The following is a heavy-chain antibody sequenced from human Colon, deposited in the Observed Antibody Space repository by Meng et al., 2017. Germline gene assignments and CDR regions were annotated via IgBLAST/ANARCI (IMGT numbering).Heavy chain of an antibody. J-gene: IGHJ4*02. Sequence: HVQLGQSGNELKKPEASVKVSCKTSGFTFTSYAIQWVRQAAGQRLEWMGWISVGNGNTKYSQKFQDRLTITRDTSASTAYMELSGLKSEDTAVYYCARDLYTSGRFDYWGQGTLVTVSS. CDR3: ARDLYTSGRFDY. CDR1: GFTFTSYA. CDR2: ISVGNGNT. V-gene: IGHV1-3*01. D-gene: IGHD3-10*01.